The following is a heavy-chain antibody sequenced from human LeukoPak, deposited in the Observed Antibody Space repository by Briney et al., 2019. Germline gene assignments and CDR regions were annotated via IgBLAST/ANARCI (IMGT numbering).Heavy chain of an antibody. CDR2: IKPNSGVT. D-gene: IGHD2-21*02. CDR3: ARPTYCGSDCYFNFDY. Sequence: ASVTVSCKTSGYTFPTYFMHWVRQAPGQGLEWMGYIKPNSGVTNYAQKFRGRVTMTWDTSISTAYIELSGLTSDDTAIYYCARPTYCGSDCYFNFDYWGQGTLVTVSS. V-gene: IGHV1-2*02. CDR1: GYTFPTYF. J-gene: IGHJ4*02.